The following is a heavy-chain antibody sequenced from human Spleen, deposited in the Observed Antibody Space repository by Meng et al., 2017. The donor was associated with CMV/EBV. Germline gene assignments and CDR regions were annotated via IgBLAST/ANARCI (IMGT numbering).Heavy chain of an antibody. Sequence: ASVKVSCKASGYTFTDFYIHWVRQAPGQGLEWMGWINPNSGGSRYVQKFQGRITMTSDTSISTAYMELSRLRSDDTAVYYCARDRDGYNNLDYWGQGTLVTVSS. CDR2: INPNSGGS. J-gene: IGHJ4*02. CDR3: ARDRDGYNNLDY. D-gene: IGHD5-24*01. V-gene: IGHV1-2*02. CDR1: GYTFTDFY.